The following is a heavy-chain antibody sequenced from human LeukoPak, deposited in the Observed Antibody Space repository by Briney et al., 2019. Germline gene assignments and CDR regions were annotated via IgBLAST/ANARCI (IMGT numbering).Heavy chain of an antibody. CDR3: ARGGILTGYIDY. V-gene: IGHV4-4*07. D-gene: IGHD3-9*01. CDR1: GGSISSYY. J-gene: IGHJ4*02. Sequence: SETLSLTCTVSGGSISSYYWSWIRQPAGKGLEWIGRIYTSGSTNYNPSLKSRVTMSVDTSKNQFSPKLSSVTAADTAVYYCARGGILTGYIDYWGQGTLVTVSS. CDR2: IYTSGST.